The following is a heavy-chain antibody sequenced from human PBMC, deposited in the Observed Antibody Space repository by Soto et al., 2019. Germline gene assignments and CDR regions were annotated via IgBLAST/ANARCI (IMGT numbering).Heavy chain of an antibody. CDR3: ARDFYSSSPYYYYYGMDV. CDR2: IKQDGSEK. V-gene: IGHV3-7*01. CDR1: GFTFSSYW. J-gene: IGHJ6*02. Sequence: GGSLRLSCAASGFTFSSYWMSWVRQAPGKGLEWVANIKQDGSEKYYVDSVKGRFTISRDNAKNSLYLQMNSLRAEDTAVYYCARDFYSSSPYYYYYGMDVWGQGTTVTVSS. D-gene: IGHD6-13*01.